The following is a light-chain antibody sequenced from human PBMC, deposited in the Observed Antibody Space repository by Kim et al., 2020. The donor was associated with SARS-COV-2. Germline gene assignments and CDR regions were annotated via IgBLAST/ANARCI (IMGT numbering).Light chain of an antibody. Sequence: QPVLTQSPSASASLGASVKLTCTLSSGHNSYAIAWHQQQPEKGPRYLMKLNSDGSHTKGDGIPYRFSGSSSGAERYLTISSLQSEDEADYYCQTWGTVSLVFGGGTQLTVL. CDR2: LNSDGSH. J-gene: IGLJ3*02. CDR1: SGHNSYA. V-gene: IGLV4-69*01. CDR3: QTWGTVSLV.